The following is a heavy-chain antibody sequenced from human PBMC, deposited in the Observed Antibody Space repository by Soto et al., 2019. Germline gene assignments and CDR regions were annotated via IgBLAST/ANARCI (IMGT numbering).Heavy chain of an antibody. V-gene: IGHV1-8*01. Sequence: QVQLVQSGAEVKKPGASVKVSCKASGYTFTSYDINWVRQATGQGLEWMGWMNPNSGNTGYAQKFQGRVTMTRNTSISTAYMELSSLRSEDTAVYYCARVYYDSTFYYYCGMDVWGQGTTVTVSS. CDR2: MNPNSGNT. CDR3: ARVYYDSTFYYYCGMDV. D-gene: IGHD3-22*01. J-gene: IGHJ6*02. CDR1: GYTFTSYD.